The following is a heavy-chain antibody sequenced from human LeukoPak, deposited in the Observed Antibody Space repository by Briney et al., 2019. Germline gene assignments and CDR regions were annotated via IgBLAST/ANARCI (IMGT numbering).Heavy chain of an antibody. V-gene: IGHV3-21*01. CDR1: GFNFSTYD. CDR3: ARDVCSHIGGYSRALDY. CDR2: ISPRGIDV. D-gene: IGHD2-21*01. Sequence: GGSLRLSCVASGFNFSTYDMNWVRQAPGKGLEWVSSISPRGIDVYYAESLKGRFTISRDDAKNSLYLQMSSLRAEDTAVYYCARDVCSHIGGYSRALDYGGQGTVVTVSS. J-gene: IGHJ4*02.